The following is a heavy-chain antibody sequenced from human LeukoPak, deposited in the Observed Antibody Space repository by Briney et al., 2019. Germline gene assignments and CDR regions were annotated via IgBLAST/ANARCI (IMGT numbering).Heavy chain of an antibody. Sequence: AAVKVSCKDSGGTFSSYAISWVRQAPGQGLEWMGRIIPILGIRNYAQKFQGRVTITADKSTSTDYMELSSMRSEDTAVYYCARDGSYSSGWYSVDYWGQGTLVTVSS. CDR3: ARDGSYSSGWYSVDY. CDR1: GGTFSSYA. D-gene: IGHD6-19*01. CDR2: IIPILGIR. J-gene: IGHJ4*02. V-gene: IGHV1-69*04.